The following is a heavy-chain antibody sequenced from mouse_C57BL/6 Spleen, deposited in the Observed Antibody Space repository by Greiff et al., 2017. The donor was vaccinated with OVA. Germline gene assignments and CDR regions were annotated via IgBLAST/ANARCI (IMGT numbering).Heavy chain of an antibody. CDR1: GYTFTSYW. D-gene: IGHD1-1*01. CDR3: ARPIYYLIYAMDY. CDR2: IYPGSGST. J-gene: IGHJ4*01. Sequence: VQLQQPGAELVKPGASVKMSCKASGYTFTSYWITWVKQRPGQGLEWIGDIYPGSGSTNYNEKFKSKATLTVDTSSSTAYIQLSSLTSEDSAVYYCARPIYYLIYAMDYWGQGTSVTVSS. V-gene: IGHV1-55*01.